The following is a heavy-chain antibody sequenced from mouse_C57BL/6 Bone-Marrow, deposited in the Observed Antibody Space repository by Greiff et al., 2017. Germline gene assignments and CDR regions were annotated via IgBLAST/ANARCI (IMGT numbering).Heavy chain of an antibody. CDR2: IYPRSGST. CDR3: AGGGGGIFDY. CDR1: GYTFTSYG. V-gene: IGHV1-81*01. D-gene: IGHD1-1*02. Sequence: QVQLQQSGAELARPGASVKLSCKASGYTFTSYGISWVKQRTGQGLEWIGEIYPRSGSTYSNEKFKGKATLTADKSSSTAYMELRSLTYEDSAVYVSAGGGGGIFDYWGQGTTLTVSS. J-gene: IGHJ2*01.